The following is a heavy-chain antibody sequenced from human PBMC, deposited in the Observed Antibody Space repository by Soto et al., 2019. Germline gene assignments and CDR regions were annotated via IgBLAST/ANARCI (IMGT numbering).Heavy chain of an antibody. J-gene: IGHJ1*01. Sequence: QVQLVQSRAELKKPGSSVKVSCKASGGTFSSFGISWVRQAPGQGLEWMGGIIPVFGRPNYAQRFRGRLTIPEDESTSTSYMELIDMGSEDTAVYYCAREGSGYNFWGQGTQVTVSS. CDR2: IIPVFGRP. D-gene: IGHD5-12*01. V-gene: IGHV1-69*01. CDR1: GGTFSSFG. CDR3: AREGSGYNF.